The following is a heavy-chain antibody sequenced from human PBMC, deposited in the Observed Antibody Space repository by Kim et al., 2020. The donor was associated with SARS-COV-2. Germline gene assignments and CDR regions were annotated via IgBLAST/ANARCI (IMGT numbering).Heavy chain of an antibody. Sequence: GGSLRLSCAASGFTFSSYAMSWVRQAPGKGLELVSAISGSGGSTYYADSVKGRFTISRDNSKKTLYLQMNSLRAEDTAVYYCAKDRIVGATMGAYGYWGQGPLVTVSS. CDR3: AKDRIVGATMGAYGY. V-gene: IGHV3-23*01. CDR2: ISGSGGST. J-gene: IGHJ4*02. CDR1: GFTFSSYA. D-gene: IGHD1-26*01.